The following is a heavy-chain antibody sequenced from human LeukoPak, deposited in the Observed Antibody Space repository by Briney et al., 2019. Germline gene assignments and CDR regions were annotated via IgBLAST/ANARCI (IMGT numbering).Heavy chain of an antibody. CDR3: VVYGFWSGYPDY. V-gene: IGHV4-59*01. D-gene: IGHD3-3*01. Sequence: SETLSLTCTVSGGSISSYYWTWIRQPPGKGLEWIGYIYYTGSTNHNPSLKSRVTISVDTSKNQFSLKLSSVTAADTAVYYCVVYGFWSGYPDYWGQGILVTVSS. CDR2: IYYTGST. CDR1: GGSISSYY. J-gene: IGHJ4*02.